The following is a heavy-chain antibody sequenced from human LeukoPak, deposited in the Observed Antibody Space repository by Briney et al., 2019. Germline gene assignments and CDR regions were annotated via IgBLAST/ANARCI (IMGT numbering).Heavy chain of an antibody. J-gene: IGHJ4*02. D-gene: IGHD3-3*01. CDR3: ARQGVRFLEWSLDY. CDR2: IYYSGST. Sequence: SETLSLTCTVSGGSISSYYWSWIQQPPGKGLEWIGYIYYSGSTNYNPSLKSRVTISVDTPKNQFSLKLSSVTAADTAVYYCARQGVRFLEWSLDYWGQGTLVTVSS. V-gene: IGHV4-59*01. CDR1: GGSISSYY.